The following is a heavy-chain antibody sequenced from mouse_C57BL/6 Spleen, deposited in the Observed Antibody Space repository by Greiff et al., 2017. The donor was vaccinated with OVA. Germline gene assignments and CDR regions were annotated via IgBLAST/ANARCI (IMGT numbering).Heavy chain of an antibody. CDR3: AREELGGYFDY. CDR2: SRNKANDYTT. J-gene: IGHJ2*01. D-gene: IGHD4-1*01. CDR1: GFTFSDFY. V-gene: IGHV7-1*01. Sequence: EVQVVESGGGLVQSGRSLRLSCATSGFTFSDFYMEWVRQAPGKGLEWIAASRNKANDYTTEYSASVKGRFIVSRDTSQSILYLQMNALRAEDTAIYYCAREELGGYFDYWGQGTTLTVSS.